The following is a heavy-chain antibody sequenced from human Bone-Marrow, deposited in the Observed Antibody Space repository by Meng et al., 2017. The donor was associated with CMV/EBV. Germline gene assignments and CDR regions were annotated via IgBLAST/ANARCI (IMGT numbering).Heavy chain of an antibody. D-gene: IGHD6-13*01. CDR3: ARDPGHPAAGPGPSYYYGMDV. V-gene: IGHV3-74*01. J-gene: IGHJ6*02. Sequence: GGSLRLSCAASGFTFSSYWMHWVRQAPGKGLVWVSRINSDGGTTSYADSVKGRFTISRDNAKNTLYLQMNSLRAEDTAVYYCARDPGHPAAGPGPSYYYGMDVRGQGTTVTVSS. CDR2: INSDGGTT. CDR1: GFTFSSYW.